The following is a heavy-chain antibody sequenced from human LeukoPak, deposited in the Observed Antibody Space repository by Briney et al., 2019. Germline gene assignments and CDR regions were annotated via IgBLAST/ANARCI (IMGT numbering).Heavy chain of an antibody. J-gene: IGHJ5*02. Sequence: GGSLRLSCAASGFTFSSYSMHWVRQAPGKGLEWVALTSYDGSNKYYADSVKGRFTISRDNSKNTLYLQMNSLRTEDTAMYYCARDQGYSSGWYNWFDPWGQGTLVTVSS. CDR3: ARDQGYSSGWYNWFDP. D-gene: IGHD6-19*01. CDR2: TSYDGSNK. CDR1: GFTFSSYS. V-gene: IGHV3-30-3*01.